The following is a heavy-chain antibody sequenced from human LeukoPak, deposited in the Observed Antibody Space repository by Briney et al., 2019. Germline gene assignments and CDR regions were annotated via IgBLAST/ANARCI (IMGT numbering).Heavy chain of an antibody. J-gene: IGHJ4*02. CDR2: IKQDGREK. CDR3: ARVPGVTRYFDY. CDR1: GFTFSSYW. V-gene: IGHV3-7*01. D-gene: IGHD4-23*01. Sequence: GGSLRLSCAASGFTFSSYWMHWVRQAPGKGLEWVASIKQDGREKFYADSVKGRFTISRDNAKNSLYLQMNSLRAEDTAVYYCARVPGVTRYFDYWGQGNLVTVSS.